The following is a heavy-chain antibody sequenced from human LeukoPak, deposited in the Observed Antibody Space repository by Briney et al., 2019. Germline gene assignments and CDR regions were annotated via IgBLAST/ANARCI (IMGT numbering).Heavy chain of an antibody. V-gene: IGHV3-23*01. CDR1: GFTFSSYA. CDR2: ISGSGGST. CDR3: ARAYCGGDCYSAGYNWFDP. J-gene: IGHJ5*02. Sequence: GGSLRLSCAASGFTFSSYAMSWVRQAPGKGLEWVSAISGSGGSTYYADSVRGRFTISRDNSKNTLYLQMNSLRAEDTAVYYCARAYCGGDCYSAGYNWFDPWGQGTLVTVSS. D-gene: IGHD2-21*02.